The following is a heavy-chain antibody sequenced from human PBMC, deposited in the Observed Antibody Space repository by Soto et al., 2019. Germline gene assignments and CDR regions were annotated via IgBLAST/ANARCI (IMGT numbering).Heavy chain of an antibody. CDR3: ARVTFTPNWFDS. J-gene: IGHJ5*01. D-gene: IGHD3-3*02. CDR1: GDSISSPDYY. V-gene: IGHV4-30-4*01. Sequence: KPSETLSLTCTVSGDSISSPDYYWSWIRLAPGKGLELIGYVYYRGSIYYTPSFESRVSISVDTSKNQFSLRLTSVTAADSAMYFCARVTFTPNWFDSWGQGILVTVSS. CDR2: VYYRGSI.